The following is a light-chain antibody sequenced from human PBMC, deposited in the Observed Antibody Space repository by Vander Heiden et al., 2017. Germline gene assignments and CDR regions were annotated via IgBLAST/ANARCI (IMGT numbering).Light chain of an antibody. Sequence: QSALTQPASVSWSPGPSITIPCTGTSSDAGRYNLLSWDQHHPATAPKLMIYEARKRPSGVSNRFSRYKSRNTASRTISGLQAEGECDYFCCSYAGSRSPVVFGGGTKVTVL. CDR3: CSYAGSRSPVV. CDR2: EAR. V-gene: IGLV2-23*01. J-gene: IGLJ2*01. CDR1: SSDAGRYNL.